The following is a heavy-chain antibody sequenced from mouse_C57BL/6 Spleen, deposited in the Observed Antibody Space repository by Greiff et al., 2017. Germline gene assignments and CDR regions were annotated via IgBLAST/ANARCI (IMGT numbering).Heavy chain of an antibody. Sequence: EVQLVESGGGLVKPGGSLKLSCAASGFTFSDYGMHWVRQAPEKGLEWVAYISSGSRTIYYADTVKGRFPISRDNAKNTLFLQMTSMRSEVTAMYYCARDYDIRFCYAMAYWGQGTSVTVSS. CDR3: ARDYDIRFCYAMAY. CDR2: ISSGSRTI. CDR1: GFTFSDYG. V-gene: IGHV5-17*01. J-gene: IGHJ4*01. D-gene: IGHD1-1*01.